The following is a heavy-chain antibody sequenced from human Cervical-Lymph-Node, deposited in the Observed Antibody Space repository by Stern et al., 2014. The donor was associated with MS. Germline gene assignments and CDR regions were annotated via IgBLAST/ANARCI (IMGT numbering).Heavy chain of an antibody. CDR3: TRDSGTLGASTWFDP. CDR1: GGSISNKF. D-gene: IGHD1-26*01. J-gene: IGHJ5*02. V-gene: IGHV4-4*08. CDR2: ILNNGES. Sequence: QVQLQESGPGLVKPSETLSLTCTVSGGSISNKFWSWIRQRPGKGLEWIGDILNNGESRQNPSLKIRVAISMDTSRNQFSLSLRSVTAADTAIYYCTRDSGTLGASTWFDPWGQGTLVTVSS.